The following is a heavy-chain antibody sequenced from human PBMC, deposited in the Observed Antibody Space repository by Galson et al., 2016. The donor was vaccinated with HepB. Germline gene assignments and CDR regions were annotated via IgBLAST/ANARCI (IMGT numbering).Heavy chain of an antibody. V-gene: IGHV4-61*01. J-gene: IGHJ2*01. CDR1: GDSVTSGYYY. CDR2: IYYSGTT. D-gene: IGHD6-13*01. CDR3: ARGSFPGGSWTHWYFHV. Sequence: SETLSLTCSVSGDSVTSGYYYWSWIRQPPGKGLEWIGYIYYSGTTTYNPSLKSRVTISLDTSKNLLSLKLNSVISADSAVYYCARGSFPGGSWTHWYFHVWGRGTLVTVSS.